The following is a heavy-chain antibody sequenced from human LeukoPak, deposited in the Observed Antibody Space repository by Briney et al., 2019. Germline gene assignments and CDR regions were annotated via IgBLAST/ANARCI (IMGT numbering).Heavy chain of an antibody. D-gene: IGHD3-22*01. CDR2: INPGGGNT. J-gene: IGHJ5*02. Sequence: ASVKVSCKASGYTFTSCYMHWVRQAPGQGLEWMGIINPGGGNTSYAQKFQGRVTMTRDMSSSTVYMELSSLRSEDTAVYYCARDLYDTSGYYYPWGQGTLVTVSS. CDR3: ARDLYDTSGYYYP. V-gene: IGHV1-46*01. CDR1: GYTFTSCY.